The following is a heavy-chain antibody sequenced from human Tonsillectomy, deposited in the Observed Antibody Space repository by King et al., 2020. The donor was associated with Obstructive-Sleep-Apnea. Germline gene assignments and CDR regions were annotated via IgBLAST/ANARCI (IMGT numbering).Heavy chain of an antibody. D-gene: IGHD3-22*01. Sequence: GGGGGGGGGGGGVAGAASAFAFAFSSQGVHWVGQAPGRGREWVAGISYEGNKEDYADAAKGRFTISRDNSKTTLYMQMHSLRTEDTPVCYCAKERGAGYDSSGFYYFSGMDVWGQGTTVTVSS. V-gene: IGHV3-30*18. CDR1: AFAFAFSSQG. CDR2: ISYEGNKE. CDR3: AKERGAGYDSSGFYYFSGMDV. J-gene: IGHJ6*02.